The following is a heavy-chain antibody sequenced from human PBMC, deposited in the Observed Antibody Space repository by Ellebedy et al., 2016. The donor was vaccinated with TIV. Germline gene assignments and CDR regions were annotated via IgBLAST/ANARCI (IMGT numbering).Heavy chain of an antibody. Sequence: GGSLRLXCAASGFTFSSYGMHWVRQAPGKGLEWVAVISYDGNDKYYADSVKGRFTISRDNSQNTLYLQMNSLRAEDTAVYYCAKEKSRGVGYCPNGVCADYYYYYYMDVWGKGTTVTVSS. J-gene: IGHJ6*03. CDR2: ISYDGNDK. V-gene: IGHV3-30*18. CDR1: GFTFSSYG. D-gene: IGHD2-8*01. CDR3: AKEKSRGVGYCPNGVCADYYYYYYMDV.